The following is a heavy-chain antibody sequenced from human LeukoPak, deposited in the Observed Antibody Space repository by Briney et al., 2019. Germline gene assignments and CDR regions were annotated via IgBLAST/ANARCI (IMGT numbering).Heavy chain of an antibody. CDR3: ARSLSVTRGLITTMLGY. Sequence: ASVKVSCKTSGYIFTDFYLHWVRQAPGQGLEWMGWISPTNGATSYARRFQGRVNMARDTSTSTSYMELGSLGSDDTAVYYCARSLSVTRGLITTMLGYWGQGTLVTVSS. CDR1: GYIFTDFY. J-gene: IGHJ4*02. CDR2: ISPTNGAT. D-gene: IGHD3-10*01. V-gene: IGHV1-2*02.